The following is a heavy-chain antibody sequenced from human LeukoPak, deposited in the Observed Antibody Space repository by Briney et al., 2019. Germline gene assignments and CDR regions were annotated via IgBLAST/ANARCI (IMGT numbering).Heavy chain of an antibody. CDR1: GDSVTTTNFY. D-gene: IGHD6-13*01. J-gene: IGHJ6*03. CDR3: ARLRVQQLASSYYMDV. CDR2: LYYGVNT. Sequence: SETLSLTCIVSGDSVTTTNFYWGWIRQAPGKGLEWIGSLYYGVNTYYKPSLKSRVTISVDTSLNQFSLILTSVTAADTGMYYCARLRVQQLASSYYMDVWGKGTTGTVSS. V-gene: IGHV4-39*01.